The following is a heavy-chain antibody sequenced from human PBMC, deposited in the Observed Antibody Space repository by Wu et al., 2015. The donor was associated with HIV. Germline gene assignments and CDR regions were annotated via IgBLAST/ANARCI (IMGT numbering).Heavy chain of an antibody. CDR3: ARVVSGTDYYDSSGYGVSKYYYGMDV. CDR2: IIPVFGTA. CDR1: GGTFSNYA. Sequence: QVQLVQSGAEVKKPGSSVKVSCKASGGTFSNYAINWVRQAPGQGLEWMGRIIPVFGTANYAQKFQGRVTMTRDTSISTAYMELSRLRSDDTAVYYCARVVSGTDYYDSSGYGVSKYYYGMDVWGQGTTVTVSS. D-gene: IGHD3-22*01. V-gene: IGHV1-69*05. J-gene: IGHJ6*02.